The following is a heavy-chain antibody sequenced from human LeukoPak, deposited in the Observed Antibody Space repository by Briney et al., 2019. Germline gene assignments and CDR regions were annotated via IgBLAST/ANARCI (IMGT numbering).Heavy chain of an antibody. V-gene: IGHV3-23*01. Sequence: SXRLSCAASGFTFSNYALNWVRQAPGAGLEWVSSISSSGDITYYADAVKGRFTISRDNSKSTLYLQMNSLRAEDTAVYYCAKDQGSSWYVGWFDPWGQGTLVTVSS. J-gene: IGHJ5*02. CDR1: GFTFSNYA. D-gene: IGHD6-13*01. CDR3: AKDQGSSWYVGWFDP. CDR2: ISSSGDIT.